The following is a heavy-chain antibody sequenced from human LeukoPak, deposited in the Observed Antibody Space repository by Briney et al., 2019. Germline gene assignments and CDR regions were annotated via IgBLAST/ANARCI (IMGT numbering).Heavy chain of an antibody. CDR3: ASAAFYYSSGSSYRYAFDI. D-gene: IGHD3-10*01. CDR1: GFTVSSNY. J-gene: IGHJ3*02. CDR2: IYSDGST. V-gene: IGHV3-66*01. Sequence: GGSLRLSCAASGFTVSSNYMNWVRQAPGKGLEWVSVIYSDGSTSYADSVKGRFTISGDNSKNTLYFQMNSLRAEDTAVYYCASAAFYYSSGSSYRYAFDIWGQATKVTVSS.